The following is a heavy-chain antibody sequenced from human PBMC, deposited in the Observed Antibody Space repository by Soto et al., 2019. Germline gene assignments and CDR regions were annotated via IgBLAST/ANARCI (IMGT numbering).Heavy chain of an antibody. CDR2: VRPYNGKA. D-gene: IGHD2-21*01. V-gene: IGHV1-18*04. CDR3: ARAIPLRMAAPAY. J-gene: IGHJ4*02. Sequence: ASVKVSCKTSGYTFSNYAVSGVRQAPGQGLEWMGWVRPYNGKANYTEKLHGTVSITTDTSTPTAYMELTSLTSADTAIYYCARAIPLRMAAPAYWGQGTLVTVSS. CDR1: GYTFSNYA.